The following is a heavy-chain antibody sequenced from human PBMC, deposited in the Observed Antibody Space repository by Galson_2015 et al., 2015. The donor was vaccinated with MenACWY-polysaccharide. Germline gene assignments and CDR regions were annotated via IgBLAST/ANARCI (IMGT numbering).Heavy chain of an antibody. J-gene: IGHJ4*02. Sequence: QSGAVVKKPGESLTISCKGSGYSFTTYWIAWVRQMPGKGLEWMGIIYPGDSDTRYSPSFQGQVIISADKSGDTAYLQWSSLKASDTAMYYCARRFWNLEYLDWWGQGTLVTVSS. CDR3: ARRFWNLEYLDW. V-gene: IGHV5-51*03. CDR2: IYPGDSDT. D-gene: IGHD1-1*01. CDR1: GYSFTTYW.